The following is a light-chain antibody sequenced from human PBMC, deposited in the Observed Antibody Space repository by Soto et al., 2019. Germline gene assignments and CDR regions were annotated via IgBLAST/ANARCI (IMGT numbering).Light chain of an antibody. CDR3: SSYTRSNTLL. CDR2: EVS. J-gene: IGLJ2*01. CDR1: SSDVGGYNY. V-gene: IGLV2-14*01. Sequence: QSVLTQPASVSGSPGQSITISCTGTSSDVGGYNYVSWYQQHSGKAPKLMIYEVSNRPSGVSNRFSGSKSGNTASLTISELQAEDEAEYYCSSYTRSNTLLFGGGTKLTVL.